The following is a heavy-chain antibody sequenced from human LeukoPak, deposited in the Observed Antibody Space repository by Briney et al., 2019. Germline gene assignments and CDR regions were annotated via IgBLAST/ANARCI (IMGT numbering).Heavy chain of an antibody. D-gene: IGHD2-15*01. CDR1: GYTFTSYY. V-gene: IGHV1-46*03. Sequence: GASVKVSCKASGYTFTSYYMHWVRQAPGQGLEWVGIINPSGGITRYAQKFQGRVTMTRGTSTSTVYMELSSLRSEDTAVYYCARAFLGYCSGGSCYGRGKTYYYYYMDVWGKGTTVTVSS. CDR3: ARAFLGYCSGGSCYGRGKTYYYYYMDV. CDR2: INPSGGIT. J-gene: IGHJ6*03.